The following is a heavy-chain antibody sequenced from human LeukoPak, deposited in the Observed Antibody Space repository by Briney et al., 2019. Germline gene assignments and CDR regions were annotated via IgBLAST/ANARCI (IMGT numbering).Heavy chain of an antibody. Sequence: GGSLRLSCAASGFTFSNYWMTWVRQAPGKGLEWVANIKEDGSDKYYVDSVKDRFTISRDNAKSSLYLQMNSLRVEDTAVYFCARDQWRLFDYWGQGTLVAVSS. CDR2: IKEDGSDK. CDR3: ARDQWRLFDY. J-gene: IGHJ4*02. D-gene: IGHD2-21*02. V-gene: IGHV3-7*04. CDR1: GFTFSNYW.